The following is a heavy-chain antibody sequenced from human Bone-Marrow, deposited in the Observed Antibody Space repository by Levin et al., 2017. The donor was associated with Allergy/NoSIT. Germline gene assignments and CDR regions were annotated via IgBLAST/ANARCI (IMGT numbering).Heavy chain of an antibody. Sequence: GGSLRLSCAGSGFIFSDYYMSWIRQAPGKGLEWVSYISGGSNAIYYADSVKGRFTVTRDNAKKSLYLQMDSLRVEDTAVYYCAREKKLGYWGQGTLVTVSP. V-gene: IGHV3-11*01. J-gene: IGHJ4*02. CDR2: ISGGSNAI. CDR3: AREKKLGY. D-gene: IGHD3-16*01. CDR1: GFIFSDYY.